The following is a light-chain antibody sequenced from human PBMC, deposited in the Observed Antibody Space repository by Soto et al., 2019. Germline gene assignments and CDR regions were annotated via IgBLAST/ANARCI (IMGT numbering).Light chain of an antibody. J-gene: IGLJ1*01. CDR1: SIDVGGYNY. CDR3: SSYTSSSTLYV. Sequence: QSALTQPASVSGSPGQSSAISCTGASIDVGGYNYVSWYQQHPGKAPKLMIYDVASRPSGVSDRFSGSKSGNTASLTISGLQAEDEADYYCSSYTSSSTLYVFGTGTKLTVL. CDR2: DVA. V-gene: IGLV2-14*03.